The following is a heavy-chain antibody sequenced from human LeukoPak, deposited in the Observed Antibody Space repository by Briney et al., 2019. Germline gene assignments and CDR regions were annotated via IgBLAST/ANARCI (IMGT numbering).Heavy chain of an antibody. CDR3: ARDDPYYDSSGYYPHPNIYYYYGMDV. CDR2: ISSSGSTI. V-gene: IGHV3-48*03. CDR1: GFTFSSYE. D-gene: IGHD3-22*01. J-gene: IGHJ6*02. Sequence: GGSLRLSCAASGFTFSSYEMNWVRQAPGKGLEWVSYISSSGSTIYYADSVKGRFTISRDNAKNSLYLQMNSLRAEDTAVYYCARDDPYYDSSGYYPHPNIYYYYGMDVWGQGTTVTVSS.